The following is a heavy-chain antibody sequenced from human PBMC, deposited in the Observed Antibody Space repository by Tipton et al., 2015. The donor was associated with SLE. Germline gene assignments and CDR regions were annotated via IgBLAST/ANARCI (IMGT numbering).Heavy chain of an antibody. CDR1: GGTFSSYG. V-gene: IGHV1-69*17. CDR3: ARDRPYSNSEKSVDF. CDR2: IIPLFDMT. D-gene: IGHD6-13*01. Sequence: QLVQSGPEVKKPGSSVKVPCKASGGTFSSYGFNWVRQAPGQGLEWMGGIIPLFDMTKYAQKYQGRVTITADKSTSTIYMELTSLRSEDTAVYYCARDRPYSNSEKSVDFWGQGTRVTVSS. J-gene: IGHJ4*02.